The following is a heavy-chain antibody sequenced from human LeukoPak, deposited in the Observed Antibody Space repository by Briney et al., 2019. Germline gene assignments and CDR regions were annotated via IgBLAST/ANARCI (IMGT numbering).Heavy chain of an antibody. CDR1: GGSFSGYY. CDR3: ARDSSSWYYFDY. CDR2: INHSGST. Sequence: SETLSLTCAVYGGSFSGYYWSWIRQPPGKGLEWIGEINHSGSTNYNPSLKSRVTISVDTSKNQFSPKLSSATAADTAVYYCARDSSSWYYFDYWGQGTLVTVSS. J-gene: IGHJ4*02. D-gene: IGHD6-13*01. V-gene: IGHV4-34*01.